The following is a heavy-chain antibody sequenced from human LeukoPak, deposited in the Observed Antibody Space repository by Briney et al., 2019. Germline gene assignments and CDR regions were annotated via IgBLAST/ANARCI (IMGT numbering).Heavy chain of an antibody. CDR1: GGTFSSYA. CDR3: ARNQMGITGTTVP. V-gene: IGHV1-69*13. D-gene: IGHD1-7*01. Sequence: ASVKVSCKASGGTFSSYAISWVRQAPGQGLEWMGGIIPIFGTANYAQKFQGRVTITADESTSTAYMELSSLRSEDTAVYYCARNQMGITGTTVPWGQGTLVTVFS. CDR2: IIPIFGTA. J-gene: IGHJ5*02.